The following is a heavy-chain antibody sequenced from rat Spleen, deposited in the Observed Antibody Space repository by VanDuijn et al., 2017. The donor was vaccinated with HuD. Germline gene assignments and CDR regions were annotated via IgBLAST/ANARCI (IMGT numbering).Heavy chain of an antibody. CDR1: GFILKNYW. D-gene: IGHD1-11*01. V-gene: IGHV5-31*01. J-gene: IGHJ3*01. Sequence: EVQLVESGGGLVQTGRSLKLSCIASGFILKNYWMTWIRQAPGKGLEWVASITDGGGNTFYPDSVRGRFTISRDIAKATLYLQMNSLRSEDTATYYCARLGTEGIGNWFTYWGQGTLVTVSS. CDR2: ITDGGGNT. CDR3: ARLGTEGIGNWFTY.